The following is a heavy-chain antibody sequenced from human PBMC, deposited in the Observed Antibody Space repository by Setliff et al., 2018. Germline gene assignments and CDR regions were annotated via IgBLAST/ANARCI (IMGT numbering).Heavy chain of an antibody. Sequence: SETLSLTCAVYGGSFSGYYWSWIRQPPGKGLEWIGEINHSGSTNYNPSLMSRVTISVDTSKNQFSLKLSSVTAADTAVYYCARGKNGSRQLVVLGWFDPWGQGTLVTVSS. V-gene: IGHV4-34*01. CDR2: INHSGST. J-gene: IGHJ5*02. CDR3: ARGKNGSRQLVVLGWFDP. CDR1: GGSFSGYY. D-gene: IGHD3-22*01.